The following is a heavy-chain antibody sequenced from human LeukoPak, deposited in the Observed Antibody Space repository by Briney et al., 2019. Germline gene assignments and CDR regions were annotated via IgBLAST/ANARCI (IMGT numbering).Heavy chain of an antibody. V-gene: IGHV3-23*01. Sequence: GGSLRLSCAASGXLFSSYNMNWVRQGPGKGLEWVSLISASGGSTYYADSVKGRFTISRDNSKNTVYLQMNSLRAEDTALYYCAKDIQGANWGQGTLVTVSS. CDR3: AKDIQGAN. J-gene: IGHJ4*02. D-gene: IGHD5-18*01. CDR2: ISASGGST. CDR1: GXLFSSYN.